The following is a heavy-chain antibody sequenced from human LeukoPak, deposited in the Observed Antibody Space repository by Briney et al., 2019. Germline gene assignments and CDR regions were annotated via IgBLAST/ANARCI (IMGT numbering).Heavy chain of an antibody. V-gene: IGHV4-59*08. D-gene: IGHD2/OR15-2a*01. CDR3: AGHHPRNTVDF. CDR1: GGSISNYY. Sequence: KASETLSLTCTVSGGSISNYYWSWIRQPPGKGLEWIGYISHSGSTNYSPSLKSRVTISLDTSKNQFSLKLSSVTAADTAVYYCAGHHPRNTVDFWGQGTLVTVSS. CDR2: ISHSGST. J-gene: IGHJ4*02.